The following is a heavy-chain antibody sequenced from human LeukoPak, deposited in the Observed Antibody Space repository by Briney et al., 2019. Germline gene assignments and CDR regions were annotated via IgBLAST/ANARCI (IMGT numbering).Heavy chain of an antibody. J-gene: IGHJ4*02. V-gene: IGHV1-69*06. D-gene: IGHD5-18*01. CDR1: GGTFSSYA. CDR2: IIPIFGTA. CDR3: ARGRGYSYGYALDY. Sequence: SVKVSCKASGGTFSSYAISWVRQAPGQALEWMGGIIPIFGTANYAQNFQGRVTITADKFPSTAYMELSSLRSEDTAVYYCARGRGYSYGYALDYWGQGTLVTVSS.